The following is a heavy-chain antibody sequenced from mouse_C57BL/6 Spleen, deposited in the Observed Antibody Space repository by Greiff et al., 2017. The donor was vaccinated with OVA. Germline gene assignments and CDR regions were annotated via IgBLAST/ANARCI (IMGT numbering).Heavy chain of an antibody. CDR2: INPSNGGT. CDR1: GYTFTSYW. J-gene: IGHJ1*03. D-gene: IGHD1-1*01. CDR3: ARTRGTTVRYWYFDV. V-gene: IGHV1-53*01. Sequence: QVQLQQPGTELVKPGASVKLSCKASGYTFTSYWMHWVKQRPGQGLEWIGNINPSNGGTNYNEKFKSKATLTVDKSSSTTYMQLSSLTSEDSAVYYCARTRGTTVRYWYFDVWGTGTTVTVSS.